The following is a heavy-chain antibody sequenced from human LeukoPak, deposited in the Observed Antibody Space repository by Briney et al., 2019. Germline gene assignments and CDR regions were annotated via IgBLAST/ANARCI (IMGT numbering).Heavy chain of an antibody. J-gene: IGHJ6*03. CDR3: ARERPVLRYFDWQSPLPNRGNYYYYYYMDV. D-gene: IGHD3-9*01. Sequence: GGSLRLSCAASGFTISSYWMSWVRQAPGKGLEWVANIKQDGSEKYYVASVKGRFAISRDNAKNSLYLQMNSLRAEDTAVYYCARERPVLRYFDWQSPLPNRGNYYYYYYMDVWGKGTTVTVSS. V-gene: IGHV3-7*01. CDR2: IKQDGSEK. CDR1: GFTISSYW.